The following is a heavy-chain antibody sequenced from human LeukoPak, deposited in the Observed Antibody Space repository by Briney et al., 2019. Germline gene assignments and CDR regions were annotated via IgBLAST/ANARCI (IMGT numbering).Heavy chain of an antibody. Sequence: GGSLRLSCAVSGFTFSSYAMGWVRQAPGKGLEWVSAISGRGGSTHYADSVKSRFTISRDNYRNTLYLQMNSLRAEDTAVYYCAADYGGYENYFDYWGQGTLVTVSS. CDR1: GFTFSSYA. CDR2: ISGRGGST. V-gene: IGHV3-23*01. J-gene: IGHJ4*02. CDR3: AADYGGYENYFDY. D-gene: IGHD5-12*01.